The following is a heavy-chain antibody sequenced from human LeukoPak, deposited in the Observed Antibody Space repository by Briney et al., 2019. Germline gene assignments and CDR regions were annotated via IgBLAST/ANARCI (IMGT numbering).Heavy chain of an antibody. D-gene: IGHD3-10*01. CDR1: GYTLTELS. CDR2: FDPEDGET. J-gene: IGHJ4*02. Sequence: ASVKVSCKVSGYTLTELSMHWVRQAPGKGLEWRGGFDPEDGETIYAQKFQGRVTMTEDTSTDTAYMELSSLRSEDTAVYYCATDRIWFGEFVFDYWGQGTLVTVSS. CDR3: ATDRIWFGEFVFDY. V-gene: IGHV1-24*01.